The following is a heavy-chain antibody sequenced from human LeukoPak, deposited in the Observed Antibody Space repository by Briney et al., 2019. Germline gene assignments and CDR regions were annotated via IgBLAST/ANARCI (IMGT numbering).Heavy chain of an antibody. V-gene: IGHV3-15*01. CDR2: IKSKTDGGTT. D-gene: IGHD3-10*01. CDR1: GFTFSNAW. CDR3: TTGPFDYYGSASYLANGMDV. Sequence: PGGSLRLSCAASGFTFSNAWVSWVRQAPGKGLEWVGRIKSKTDGGTTDYTAPVKGRFTISRDDSKNTLYLQMNSLKTEDTAVYYCTTGPFDYYGSASYLANGMDVWGQGTTVTVSS. J-gene: IGHJ6*02.